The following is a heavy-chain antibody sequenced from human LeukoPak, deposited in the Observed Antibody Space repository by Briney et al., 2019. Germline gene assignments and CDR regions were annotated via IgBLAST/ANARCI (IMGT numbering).Heavy chain of an antibody. CDR1: GFTFSSYG. D-gene: IGHD5-18*01. CDR2: IWYDGSNK. J-gene: IGHJ6*02. Sequence: GGSLRLSCAASGFTFSSYGMHWVRQAPGKGLEWVAVIWYDGSNKYYADSVKGQFTISRDNSKNTLYLQMNSLRAEDTAVYYCAREDVDTAMARYYYYGMDVWGQGTTVTVSS. V-gene: IGHV3-33*01. CDR3: AREDVDTAMARYYYYGMDV.